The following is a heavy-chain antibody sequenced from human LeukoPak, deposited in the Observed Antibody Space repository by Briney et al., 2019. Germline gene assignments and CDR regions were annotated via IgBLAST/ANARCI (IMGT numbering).Heavy chain of an antibody. CDR1: GSTFDDYA. J-gene: IGHJ4*02. CDR2: ISGSGGST. CDR3: ANDLKATMVRGVIRYDY. Sequence: GGSLRLSCAASGSTFDDYAMHWVRQAPGKGLEWVSAISGSGGSTNYADSVKGRFTISRDNSKNTLYLQMNSLRAEDTAVYYCANDLKATMVRGVIRYDYWGQGTLVTVSS. V-gene: IGHV3-23*01. D-gene: IGHD3-10*01.